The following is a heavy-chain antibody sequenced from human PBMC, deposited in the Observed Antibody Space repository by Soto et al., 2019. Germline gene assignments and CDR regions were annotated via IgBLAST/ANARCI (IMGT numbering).Heavy chain of an antibody. J-gene: IGHJ4*02. V-gene: IGHV1-2*02. CDR2: INPHSGGT. D-gene: IGHD1-26*01. CDR3: ARGGVEYSGSYGHY. CDR1: GYTFTGYY. Sequence: QVQLVQSGAEVKKPGASVKVSCKASGYTFTGYYMHWVRQAPGQGLEWMGWINPHSGGTNYAQKFQGRVTMTRDTAISTAYMELSRLRSADTAVYYCARGGVEYSGSYGHYWGKGNLVTFSS.